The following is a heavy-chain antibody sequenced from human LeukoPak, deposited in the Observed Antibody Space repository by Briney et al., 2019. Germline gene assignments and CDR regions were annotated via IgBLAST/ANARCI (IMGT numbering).Heavy chain of an antibody. CDR3: ARVAPMVRGVTERNYYYYYYMDV. J-gene: IGHJ6*03. Sequence: GGSLRLSCAASGFTFSSYAMHWVRQAPGKGLEWVAVISYDGSNKYYADSVKGRFTISRDNSKNTLYLQMNSLRAEDTAVYYCARVAPMVRGVTERNYYYYYYMDVWGKGTTVTVSS. V-gene: IGHV3-30-3*01. CDR1: GFTFSSYA. CDR2: ISYDGSNK. D-gene: IGHD3-10*01.